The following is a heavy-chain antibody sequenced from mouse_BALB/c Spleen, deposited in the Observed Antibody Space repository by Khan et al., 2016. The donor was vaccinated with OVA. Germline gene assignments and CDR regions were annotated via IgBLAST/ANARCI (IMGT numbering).Heavy chain of an antibody. D-gene: IGHD2-4*01. CDR1: GFSSTNYG. CDR2: IWAGGSP. J-gene: IGHJ4*01. Sequence: QVQLKQSGPGLVAPSQSLSITCTVSGFSSTNYGVNWVRKPPGKGLEWLGGIWAGGSPNSNSALKSRRSISKDKSKSQAFLIMYNLQTDDTAVYYWATIFYDKRYYSMDYWAQGTSVTVSS. V-gene: IGHV2-9*02. CDR3: ATIFYDKRYYSMDY.